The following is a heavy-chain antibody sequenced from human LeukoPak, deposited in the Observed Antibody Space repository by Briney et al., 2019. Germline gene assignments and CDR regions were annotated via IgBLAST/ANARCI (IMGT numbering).Heavy chain of an antibody. CDR3: ARAGIVVVKYYFDY. D-gene: IGHD3-22*01. CDR1: GGSFSGYY. V-gene: IGHV4-34*01. CDR2: INHSGST. J-gene: IGHJ4*02. Sequence: SETLSLTCAVYGGSFSGYYWSWIRQPPGKGLEWIGEINHSGSTNHNPSLKSRVTISVDTSKNQFSLKLSSVTAADTAVYYCARAGIVVVKYYFDYWGQGTLVTVSS.